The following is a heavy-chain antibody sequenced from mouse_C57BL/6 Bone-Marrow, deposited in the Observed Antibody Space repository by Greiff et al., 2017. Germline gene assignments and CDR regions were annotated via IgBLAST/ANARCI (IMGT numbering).Heavy chain of an antibody. CDR2: IQPNSGST. CDR1: GYTFTSYW. Sequence: QVQLQQPGAELVKPGASVKLSCKASGYTFTSYWMHWVKQRPGQGLEWIGMIQPNSGSTNYNEKFKSKATLTVDKSSSTAYMQLSSLTSDDSAVYYGARVCECCGFAYWGQGTLVTVSA. J-gene: IGHJ3*01. V-gene: IGHV1-64*01. CDR3: ARVCECCGFAY.